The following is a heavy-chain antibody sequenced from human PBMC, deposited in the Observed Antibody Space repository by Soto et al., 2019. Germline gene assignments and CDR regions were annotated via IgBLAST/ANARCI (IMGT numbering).Heavy chain of an antibody. V-gene: IGHV3-23*01. D-gene: IGHD3-10*01. Sequence: EVQLLESGGGLVQPGGSLRLSCAASGFMFGSYAMSWVRQAPGKGLEWVSGISGSGTDTYYADAVKGRVTISRDNAKNTLYLQMNGLRAEDTAIYYCAKDLLSSYYYGMDAWAQGTTVTVSS. J-gene: IGHJ6*02. CDR3: AKDLLSSYYYGMDA. CDR2: ISGSGTDT. CDR1: GFMFGSYA.